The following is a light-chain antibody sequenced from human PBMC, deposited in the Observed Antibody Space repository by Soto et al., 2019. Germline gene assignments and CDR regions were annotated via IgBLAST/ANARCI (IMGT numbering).Light chain of an antibody. Sequence: QPVLTQASSLSASPGASASLTCTLRSGINVGTYRIYWYQQKPGSPPQYLLRYKSDSDKQQGSGVPSRFSGSKDASANVGILLISGLQSEDEADYYCMIWYASSWVFGGGTKVTVL. CDR1: SGINVGTYR. CDR2: YKSDSDK. J-gene: IGLJ3*02. CDR3: MIWYASSWV. V-gene: IGLV5-45*03.